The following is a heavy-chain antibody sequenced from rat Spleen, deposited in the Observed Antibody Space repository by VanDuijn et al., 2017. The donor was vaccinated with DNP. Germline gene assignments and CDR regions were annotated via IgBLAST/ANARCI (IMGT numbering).Heavy chain of an antibody. Sequence: EVQLVESGGGLVQPGNSLKLSCVTSGFTFTDYWMTWIRQVPGKGLEWVASIGPGGGNTYYRDSVKGRFTISRDNVKSTLYLQMDSLRSEETATYYCARGPFDTTDNWFAYWGQGTLVTVSS. CDR1: GFTFTDYW. V-gene: IGHV5S23*01. CDR2: IGPGGGNT. D-gene: IGHD1-6*01. CDR3: ARGPFDTTDNWFAY. J-gene: IGHJ3*01.